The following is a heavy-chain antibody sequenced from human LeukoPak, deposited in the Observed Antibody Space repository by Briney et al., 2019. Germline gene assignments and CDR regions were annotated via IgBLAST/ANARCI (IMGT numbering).Heavy chain of an antibody. Sequence: GGSLRLSCAASGFTFNTYGMNWVRQAPGKGLEWMTFIRYDGSNEYYADSVKGRFTISRDNSKNTLYLQMNSLRAEDTAVYYCAKESQLSYSGTFYIDYWGQGTLVTVSS. V-gene: IGHV3-30*02. CDR3: AKESQLSYSGTFYIDY. J-gene: IGHJ4*02. CDR2: IRYDGSNE. CDR1: GFTFNTYG. D-gene: IGHD1-26*01.